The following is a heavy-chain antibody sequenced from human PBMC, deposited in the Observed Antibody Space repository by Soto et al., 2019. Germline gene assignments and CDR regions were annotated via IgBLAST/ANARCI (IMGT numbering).Heavy chain of an antibody. CDR2: ISAYNGNT. V-gene: IGHV1-18*01. CDR1: GYTFASYG. CDR3: ARTRVVVIRSAFDI. D-gene: IGHD3-22*01. J-gene: IGHJ3*02. Sequence: ASVKVSCKASGYTFASYGISWVRQAPGQGLEWMGWISAYNGNTNYAQKLRGRVTMTTDTSTSTAYMELRSLRSDDTAVYYCARTRVVVIRSAFDIWGQGTMVTVSS.